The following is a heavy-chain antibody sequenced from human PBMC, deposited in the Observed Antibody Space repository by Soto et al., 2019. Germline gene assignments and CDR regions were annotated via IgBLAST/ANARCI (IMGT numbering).Heavy chain of an antibody. V-gene: IGHV1-18*01. Sequence: QVQLVQSGAEVKKPGASVKVSCKASGYIFSNYGISWVRQAPGQGLEWMGWTSTTNGNTNTAKKFQARITMSTDTSTTTAYMELRSLTSDDTAVYYCARDLDNDGASDNWFDPWGQGTLVTVSS. CDR2: TSTTNGNT. J-gene: IGHJ5*02. D-gene: IGHD1-1*01. CDR1: GYIFSNYG. CDR3: ARDLDNDGASDNWFDP.